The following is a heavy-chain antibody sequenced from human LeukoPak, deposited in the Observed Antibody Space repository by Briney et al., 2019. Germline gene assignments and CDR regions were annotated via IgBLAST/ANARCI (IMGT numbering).Heavy chain of an antibody. CDR2: IWYDGSLK. Sequence: GGSLRLSCAASGFTFSSIAMTWVRQAPGTGLEWVALIWYDGSLKYYADSLKGRFTISRDNSKNTLYLQMNSLRAEDTAVYYCASSDDSSYRPWFWGQGTLVTVSS. CDR3: ASSDDSSYRPWF. CDR1: GFTFSSIA. D-gene: IGHD3-22*01. J-gene: IGHJ4*02. V-gene: IGHV3-33*08.